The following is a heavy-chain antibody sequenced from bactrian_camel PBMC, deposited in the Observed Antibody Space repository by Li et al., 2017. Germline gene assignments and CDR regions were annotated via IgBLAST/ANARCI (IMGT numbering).Heavy chain of an antibody. CDR1: WGFDDANA. CDR3: AKASMSFSCSLARGTYSD. J-gene: IGHJ4*01. CDR2: ISPDGKE. V-gene: IGHV3S53*01. Sequence: QLVESGGGSVQIGGSLTLVCAASWGFDDANAEWGWFRQTAGAQCEMVASISPDGKEYYSDSVKGRFTISRDNGKNTLYLQMNSLKPEDTAIYYCAKASMSFSCSLARGTYSDWGQGTQVTVS. D-gene: IGHD4*01.